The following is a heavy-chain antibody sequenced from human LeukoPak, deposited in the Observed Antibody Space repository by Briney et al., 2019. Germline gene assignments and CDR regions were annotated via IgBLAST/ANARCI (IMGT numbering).Heavy chain of an antibody. D-gene: IGHD3-9*01. Sequence: PSETLSLTCTVSGGSISSSSYYWGWIRQPPGKGLEWIGSIYYSGSTYYNPSLKSRVTISVDTSKNQFSLKLSSVTAADTAVYYCARGSVYYDILTGYYRLENRYYFDYWGQGTLVTVSS. J-gene: IGHJ4*02. V-gene: IGHV4-39*01. CDR2: IYYSGST. CDR3: ARGSVYYDILTGYYRLENRYYFDY. CDR1: GGSISSSSYY.